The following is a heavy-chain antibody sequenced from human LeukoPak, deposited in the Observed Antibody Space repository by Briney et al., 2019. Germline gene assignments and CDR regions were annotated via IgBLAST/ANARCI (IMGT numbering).Heavy chain of an antibody. D-gene: IGHD3-16*01. Sequence: GSLRLSCAASGFTFSSYRMSWVRQAPGKGLEWVANIKQDGSEKHYVDSVKGRFTISRDNAKNSLYLKMNSLRAEDTAVYYCATERAGERPRPLLSYYFMDVWGKGTTVTISS. CDR2: IKQDGSEK. J-gene: IGHJ6*03. CDR1: GFTFSSYR. V-gene: IGHV3-7*01. CDR3: ATERAGERPRPLLSYYFMDV.